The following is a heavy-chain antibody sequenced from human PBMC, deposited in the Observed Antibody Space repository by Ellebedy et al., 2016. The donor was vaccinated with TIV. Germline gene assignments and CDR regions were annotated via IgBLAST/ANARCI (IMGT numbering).Heavy chain of an antibody. CDR2: IYYSGTI. V-gene: IGHV4-39*02. D-gene: IGHD2-2*02. Sequence: SETLSLXCTVSGDSISSSTTHYWGWIRQPPGKGLEWIGSIYYSGTIYYNPSLKSRVTISVDTSKTQFSLKVSSVTAADTAMYYCARESGVGCSGTTCHTKLDYWGQGTLVTVSS. J-gene: IGHJ4*02. CDR3: ARESGVGCSGTTCHTKLDY. CDR1: GDSISSSTTHY.